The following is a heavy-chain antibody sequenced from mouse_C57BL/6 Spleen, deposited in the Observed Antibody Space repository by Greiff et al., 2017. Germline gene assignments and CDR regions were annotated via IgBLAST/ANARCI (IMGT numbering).Heavy chain of an antibody. CDR3: ARRYDHYFDY. D-gene: IGHD2-3*01. CDR1: GFTFSSYG. V-gene: IGHV5-6*02. Sequence: EVKLVESGGDLVKPGGSLKISCAASGFTFSSYGMSWVRQTPDKRLEWVATISSGGSYTYYPDSVKGRFTISRDNAKNTLYLQMSSLKSEDTAMYYCARRYDHYFDYWGQGTTLTVSS. CDR2: ISSGGSYT. J-gene: IGHJ2*01.